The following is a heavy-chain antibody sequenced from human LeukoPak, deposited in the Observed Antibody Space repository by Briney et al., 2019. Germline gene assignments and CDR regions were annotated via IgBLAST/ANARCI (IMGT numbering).Heavy chain of an antibody. CDR3: ARAGRGRRIVGASNAFDI. Sequence: PSQTLSLTCTVSGGSISSGGYYWSWIRQHPGKGLEWIGYIYYSGSTYYNPSLKSRVSISVDTSKNQFSLKLSSVTAADTAVYYCARAGRGRRIVGASNAFDIWGQGTMVTVSS. D-gene: IGHD1-26*01. CDR1: GGSISSGGYY. J-gene: IGHJ3*02. V-gene: IGHV4-31*03. CDR2: IYYSGST.